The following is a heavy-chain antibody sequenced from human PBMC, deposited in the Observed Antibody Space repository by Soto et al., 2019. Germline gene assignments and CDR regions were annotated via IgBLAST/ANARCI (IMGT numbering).Heavy chain of an antibody. J-gene: IGHJ4*02. CDR2: INGDGTSI. CDR1: GFTFSNHW. V-gene: IGHV3-74*01. CDR3: ARDPGDSTGWFYFDS. D-gene: IGHD6-19*01. Sequence: EVQLVESGGGLVQPGGSLRLSCAASGFTFSNHWMHWVRQVPGKGLVWVSRINGDGTSINYADSVKGRFTISRDNAKNTLSLQMNRLRAEDTAVYYCARDPGDSTGWFYFDSWGQGTLVIVSS.